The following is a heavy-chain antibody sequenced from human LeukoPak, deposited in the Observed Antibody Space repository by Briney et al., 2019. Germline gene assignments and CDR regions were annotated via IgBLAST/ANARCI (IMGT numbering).Heavy chain of an antibody. J-gene: IGHJ6*02. Sequence: GRSLRLSCAASGFTFNNFAMHWVRQAPGKGLEWVAAVLYDGSNQYYADSVKGRFTISRDNSKNTLYLQMNSLRVEDTALYHCAKDETACTSTSCYSGYYGLDVWGHGTTVTVSS. CDR2: VLYDGSNQ. CDR3: AKDETACTSTSCYSGYYGLDV. V-gene: IGHV3-30*04. D-gene: IGHD2-2*02. CDR1: GFTFNNFA.